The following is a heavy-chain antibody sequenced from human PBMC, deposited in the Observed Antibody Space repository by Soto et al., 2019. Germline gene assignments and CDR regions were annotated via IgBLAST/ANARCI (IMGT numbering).Heavy chain of an antibody. D-gene: IGHD3-9*01. J-gene: IGHJ4*02. V-gene: IGHV3-21*01. CDR1: GFTFSSYR. Sequence: EVPLVESGGGLVKPGGSLRLSCAASGFTFSSYRMNWVRPAPGKGLEWVSSISSSSSYIYYADSVKGRFTISRDNAKNSLYLQMNSLRAEDTAVYYCARGYYDILTGYYADYWCQGTLVTVSS. CDR2: ISSSSSYI. CDR3: ARGYYDILTGYYADY.